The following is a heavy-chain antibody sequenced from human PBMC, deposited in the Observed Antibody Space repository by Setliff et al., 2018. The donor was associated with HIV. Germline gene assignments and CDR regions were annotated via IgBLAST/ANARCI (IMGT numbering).Heavy chain of an antibody. Sequence: SETLSLTCGVSGYSMSSGYYWGWIRQPPGKGLEWIGNVYHTGSTYYNPSLKSRVTILMDLSRNQLSLHLASVTTADTAVYFCAPGEGVASTYYHDWGQGTQVTVSS. CDR3: APGEGVASTYYHD. J-gene: IGHJ4*01. V-gene: IGHV4-38-2*01. CDR2: VYHTGST. D-gene: IGHD3-3*01. CDR1: GYSMSSGYY.